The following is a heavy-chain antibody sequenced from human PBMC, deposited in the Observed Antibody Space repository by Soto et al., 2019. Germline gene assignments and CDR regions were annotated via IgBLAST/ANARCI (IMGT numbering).Heavy chain of an antibody. J-gene: IGHJ4*02. CDR1: GFTFSSYG. CDR3: AKDVYPIAGAGTPGY. CDR2: ISYDGSNK. V-gene: IGHV3-30*18. Sequence: QVQLVESGGGVVQPGRSLRLSCAASGFTFSSYGMHWVRQAPGKGLEWVAVISYDGSNKYYADSVKGRFTISRDNSKNTLYLQMNSLRAEDTAVYYCAKDVYPIAGAGTPGYWGQGTLVTVSS. D-gene: IGHD6-19*01.